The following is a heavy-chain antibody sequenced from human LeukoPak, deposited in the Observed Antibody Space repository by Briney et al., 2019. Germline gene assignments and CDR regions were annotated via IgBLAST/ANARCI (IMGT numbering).Heavy chain of an antibody. CDR2: INSSGGST. CDR3: ARSITTMKGGRAFDI. J-gene: IGHJ3*02. D-gene: IGHD3-22*01. Sequence: ASVKVSCKASGYTFTSYYMHWVRQAPGQGLEWMGIINSSGGSTSYAQKCQGRVTMTTDTSTSTAYMELRSLRSDDTAVYYCARSITTMKGGRAFDIWGQGTMVTVSS. V-gene: IGHV1-46*01. CDR1: GYTFTSYY.